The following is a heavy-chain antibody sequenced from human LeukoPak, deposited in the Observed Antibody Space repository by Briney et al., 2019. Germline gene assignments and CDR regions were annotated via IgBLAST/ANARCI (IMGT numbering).Heavy chain of an antibody. CDR3: ATHRVSSGRHFDY. Sequence: GESLKISCKGSGYSFTNYWIGWVRQMPGKGLEWMGIIYPGDSDTRYSPSFQGQVTISADKSISTAYLQWSSLKASDTAMYYCATHRVSSGRHFDYWGQGTLVTVSS. CDR2: IYPGDSDT. V-gene: IGHV5-51*01. CDR1: GYSFTNYW. D-gene: IGHD6-6*01. J-gene: IGHJ4*02.